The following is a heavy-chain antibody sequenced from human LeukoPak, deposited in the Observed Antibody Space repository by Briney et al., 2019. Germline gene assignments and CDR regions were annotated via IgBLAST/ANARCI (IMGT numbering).Heavy chain of an antibody. CDR1: AYSISSGYY. D-gene: IGHD1-14*01. CDR2: IYHSGST. Sequence: TPSETLSLTCAVSAYSISSGYYWGWIRQPPGKGLEWIGSIYHSGSTYYNPSLKSRVTISVDTSKNQFSLKLSSVTAADTAVYYCARESTGRYADDAFDFWGQGTMVTVSS. CDR3: ARESTGRYADDAFDF. V-gene: IGHV4-38-2*02. J-gene: IGHJ3*01.